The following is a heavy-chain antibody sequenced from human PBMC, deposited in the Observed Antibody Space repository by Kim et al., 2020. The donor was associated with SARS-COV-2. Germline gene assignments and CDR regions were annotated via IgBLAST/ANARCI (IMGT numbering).Heavy chain of an antibody. Sequence: TIHAQKFQGRVTLTRDTSTSTVFMELSSLRSDDTAVYFCARETPSAFYFDYWGQGTLVTVSS. CDR2: T. CDR3: ARETPSAFYFDY. V-gene: IGHV1-46*01. J-gene: IGHJ4*02. D-gene: IGHD2-15*01.